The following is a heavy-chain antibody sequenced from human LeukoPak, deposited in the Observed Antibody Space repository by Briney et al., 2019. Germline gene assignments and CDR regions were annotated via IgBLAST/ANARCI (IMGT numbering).Heavy chain of an antibody. J-gene: IGHJ3*02. CDR2: ISSSSSYI. CDR1: GFTFSSYS. V-gene: IGHV3-21*01. Sequence: GGSLRPSCAASGFTFSSYSMNWVRQAPGKGLEWVSSISSSSSYIYYADSVKGRFTISRDNAKNSLYLQMNSLRAEDTAVYYCARDQERADAFDIWAKGQWSPSLQ. CDR3: ARDQERADAFDI.